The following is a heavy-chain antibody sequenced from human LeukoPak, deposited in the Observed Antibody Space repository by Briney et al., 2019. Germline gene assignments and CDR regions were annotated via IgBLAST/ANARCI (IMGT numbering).Heavy chain of an antibody. CDR2: IYYSRST. CDR3: ARSHIVAVTGFAFDI. V-gene: IGHV4-39*01. J-gene: IGHJ3*02. CDR1: GGSISSYY. D-gene: IGHD2-21*02. Sequence: SETLSLTCTVSGGSISSYYWGWIRQPPGKGLEWIGSIYYSRSTYYNPSLKSRVTITVDTSKNQFSLKLSSVTAADTTVYYCARSHIVAVTGFAFDIWGQGTLVTVSS.